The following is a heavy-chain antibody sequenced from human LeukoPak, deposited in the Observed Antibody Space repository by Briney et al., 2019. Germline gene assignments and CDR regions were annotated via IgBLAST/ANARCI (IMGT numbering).Heavy chain of an antibody. D-gene: IGHD6-13*01. CDR1: GFTFSSYG. CDR3: AREVGIAAAGTYFDY. J-gene: IGHJ4*02. CDR2: ISYDGSNK. V-gene: IGHV3-30*03. Sequence: PGGSLRLSCAASGFTFSSYGMHWVRQAPGKGLESVAVISYDGSNKYYADSVKGRLTISRDNSKNTLYLQMNSLRAEDTAVYYCAREVGIAAAGTYFDYWGQGTLVTVSS.